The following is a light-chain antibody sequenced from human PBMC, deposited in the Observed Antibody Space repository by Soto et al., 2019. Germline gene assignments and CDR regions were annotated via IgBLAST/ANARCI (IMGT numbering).Light chain of an antibody. CDR2: DKS. CDR1: TGAVTSNHP. CDR3: LLSYNAARV. J-gene: IGLJ2*01. V-gene: IGLV7-46*01. Sequence: QAVVTQEPSLTGSPGGTVTLTCGSSTGAVTSNHPPYWFQQKAGQAPRTLIYDKSNKHSWTPARFSGSLLGDKAALTLSGAQPEDEDQYYCLLSYNAARVFGGGTKLTVL.